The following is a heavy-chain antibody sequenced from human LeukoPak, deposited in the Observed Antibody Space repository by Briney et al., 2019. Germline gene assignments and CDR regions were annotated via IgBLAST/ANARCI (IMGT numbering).Heavy chain of an antibody. Sequence: GSLRLSCLASGITLHCYSMQWVRPAPGEGIEYVSAISSNGGSTYYADSVKGRFTISRDNSKNTLYLQMSSLRAEDTAVYYCVKAGGSGTYYFDYWGQGTLVTVSS. CDR1: GITLHCYS. V-gene: IGHV3-64D*06. D-gene: IGHD3-10*01. CDR2: ISSNGGST. CDR3: VKAGGSGTYYFDY. J-gene: IGHJ4*02.